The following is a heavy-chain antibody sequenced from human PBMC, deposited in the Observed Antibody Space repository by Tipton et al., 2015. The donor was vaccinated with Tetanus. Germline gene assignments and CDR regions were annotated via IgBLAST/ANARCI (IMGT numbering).Heavy chain of an antibody. CDR2: ISVRGSHT. J-gene: IGHJ5*02. Sequence: SLRLSCAASGFTLSDYYMSWIRQAPGKGLEWVSGISVRGSHTYYADPVKGRFSISRDNSKNTVYLQMNSLRDEDTAVYYCAKDPASRGWFDPWGQGTLVSVSS. CDR1: GFTLSDYY. V-gene: IGHV3-23*01. CDR3: AKDPASRGWFDP.